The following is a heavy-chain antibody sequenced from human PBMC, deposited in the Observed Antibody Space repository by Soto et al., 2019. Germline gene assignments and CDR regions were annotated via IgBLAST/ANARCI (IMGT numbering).Heavy chain of an antibody. CDR1: GFTFSSYW. CDR3: AREKGLLWFGELLREGMDV. D-gene: IGHD3-10*01. V-gene: IGHV3-7*01. J-gene: IGHJ6*02. Sequence: EVQLVESGGGLVQPGGSLRLSCAASGFTFSSYWMSWVRQAPGKGLEWVANIKQDGSEKYYVDSVKGRFTISRDNAKNSLYLQMNSLRAEDTAVYYCAREKGLLWFGELLREGMDVGGQGTTVTVSS. CDR2: IKQDGSEK.